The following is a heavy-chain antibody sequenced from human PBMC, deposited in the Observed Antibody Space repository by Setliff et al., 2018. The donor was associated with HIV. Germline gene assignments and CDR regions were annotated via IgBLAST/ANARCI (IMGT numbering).Heavy chain of an antibody. CDR1: GGTFSSYA. Sequence: SVKVSCKASGGTFSSYAINWVRQAPGQGLEWMGGIIPMFGTLNFAQKFQGRVTITTDVSTSTAYMELNSLRSEDTAVYYCARGHSHGYGYSGSYGPFDIWGQGTMVTVSS. CDR2: IIPMFGTL. V-gene: IGHV1-69*05. J-gene: IGHJ3*02. CDR3: ARGHSHGYGYSGSYGPFDI. D-gene: IGHD1-26*01.